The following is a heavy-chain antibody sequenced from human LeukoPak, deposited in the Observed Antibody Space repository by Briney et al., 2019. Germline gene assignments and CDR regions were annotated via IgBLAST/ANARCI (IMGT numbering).Heavy chain of an antibody. J-gene: IGHJ4*02. CDR2: ITNSGSDI. V-gene: IGHV3-11*01. Sequence: GGSLRLPSVVSGFTFSDFHMSWLRQAPGKGLEWISYITNSGSDIEYADSVKGRFTISWDNAKKSLYLEMNTLRAEDTAIYYCACPYRSRFDYWGQGTLVTVSS. D-gene: IGHD6-13*01. CDR1: GFTFSDFH. CDR3: ACPYRSRFDY.